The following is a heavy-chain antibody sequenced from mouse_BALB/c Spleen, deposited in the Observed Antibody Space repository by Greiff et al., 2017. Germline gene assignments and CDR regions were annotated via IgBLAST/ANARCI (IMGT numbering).Heavy chain of an antibody. J-gene: IGHJ4*01. V-gene: IGHV5-17*02. Sequence: EVKLMESGGGLVQPGGSRKLSCAASGFTFSSFGMHWVRQAPEKGLEWVAYISSGSSTIYYADTVKGRFTISRDNPKNTLFLQITSLRSEDTAMYYCANYGSRAMDYWGQGTSVTVSS. CDR2: ISSGSSTI. D-gene: IGHD1-1*01. CDR1: GFTFSSFG. CDR3: ANYGSRAMDY.